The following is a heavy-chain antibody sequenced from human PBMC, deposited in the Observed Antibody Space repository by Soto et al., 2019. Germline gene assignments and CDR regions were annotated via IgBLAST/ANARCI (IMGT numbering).Heavy chain of an antibody. CDR2: IFYNGNT. J-gene: IGHJ5*02. D-gene: IGHD3-22*01. Sequence: PSETLSLTCTVSGGSIDSSTYYWGWIRQPPGKGLEWIGSIFYNGNTFYNPSLKSRITISVDTSKNQFSLKLSSVTAADTAVYYCARHSTGYYYSWFDPWGQGTLVTVPQ. CDR3: ARHSTGYYYSWFDP. V-gene: IGHV4-39*01. CDR1: GGSIDSSTYY.